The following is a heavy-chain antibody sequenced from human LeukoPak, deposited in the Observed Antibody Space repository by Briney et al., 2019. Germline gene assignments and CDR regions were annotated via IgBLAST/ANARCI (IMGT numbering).Heavy chain of an antibody. Sequence: GESLKISCQASGYDFPTYWFGWVRQLPGKGLEWMGVIYPDDSDTKYNPSFQGQVTISVDKSISTGYLQWSSLKASDTAMYYCARHIPSTGPGEYYMGVWGRGTTVIVS. CDR1: GYDFPTYW. V-gene: IGHV5-51*01. D-gene: IGHD2/OR15-2a*01. J-gene: IGHJ6*04. CDR2: IYPDDSDT. CDR3: ARHIPSTGPGEYYMGV.